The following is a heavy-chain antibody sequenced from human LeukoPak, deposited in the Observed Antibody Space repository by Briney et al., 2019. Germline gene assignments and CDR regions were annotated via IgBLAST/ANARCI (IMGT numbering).Heavy chain of an antibody. CDR1: GYTFSGYY. CDR3: ARCGSYNYYYGMDV. J-gene: IGHJ6*02. D-gene: IGHD1-26*01. Sequence: SVKVSCKASGYTFSGYYMHWVRQAPGQGLEWMGWINPNSGGTNYAQKFQGRVTMTRDTSISTAYMELSRLRSDDTAVYYCARCGSYNYYYGMDVWGQGTTVTVSS. V-gene: IGHV1-2*02. CDR2: INPNSGGT.